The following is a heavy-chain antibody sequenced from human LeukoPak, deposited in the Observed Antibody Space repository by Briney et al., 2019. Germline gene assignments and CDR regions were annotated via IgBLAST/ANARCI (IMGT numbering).Heavy chain of an antibody. Sequence: GPSVKVSCKASGYTFTGYYMHWVRQAPGQGLEWMGWINPNSGGTNYAQKFQGRVTMTRDTSISTAYMELSRLRSDDTAVYYCARDLLPGSYRYRYYYYYMDVWGKGTTVTVSS. CDR3: ARDLLPGSYRYRYYYYYMDV. CDR1: GYTFTGYY. J-gene: IGHJ6*03. D-gene: IGHD3-16*02. CDR2: INPNSGGT. V-gene: IGHV1-2*02.